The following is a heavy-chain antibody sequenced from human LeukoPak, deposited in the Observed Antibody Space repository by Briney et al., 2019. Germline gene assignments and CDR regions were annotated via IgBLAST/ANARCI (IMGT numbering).Heavy chain of an antibody. CDR3: TRDRLFDC. CDR2: IGSTTTDM. D-gene: IGHD6-6*01. J-gene: IGHJ4*02. V-gene: IGHV3-21*01. Sequence: GGSLRLSCAASGFSLRTFTLHWVRQAPGKGLEWVSSIGSTTTDMSYTGSVKGRFSISRDNAKNSPSLQMNSLRVEDTAVYYCTRDRLFDCWGQGTLVTVSS. CDR1: GFSLRTFT.